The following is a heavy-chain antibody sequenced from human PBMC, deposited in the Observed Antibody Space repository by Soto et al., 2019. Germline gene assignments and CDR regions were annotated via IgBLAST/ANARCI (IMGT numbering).Heavy chain of an antibody. CDR2: IIPTFGAA. CDR1: GDTFSSNS. Sequence: QVQLVQSGAEVRKPGSSVKVSCKASGDTFSSNSFSWVRQAPGQGPAYMGGIIPTFGAANYAQRFQDRLTITADESTNTVYMQLSSLRPDDTAVYYCATPSSGHDFHFEHWGQGTLVTVSS. V-gene: IGHV1-69*01. CDR3: ATPSSGHDFHFEH. D-gene: IGHD5-12*01. J-gene: IGHJ4*02.